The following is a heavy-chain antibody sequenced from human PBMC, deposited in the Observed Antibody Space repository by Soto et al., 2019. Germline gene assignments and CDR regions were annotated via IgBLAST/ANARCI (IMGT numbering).Heavy chain of an antibody. J-gene: IGHJ5*02. Sequence: GAVKGSCKAAGYTFTSYGISWVRQGPGQKLEWMGWISAYNGNTNYAQKLQGRVTMTTDTSTSTAYMELRSLRSDDTAVYYCARGSWPEVVAATRLWFDPWGQGTLVTVSS. V-gene: IGHV1-18*01. CDR1: GYTFTSYG. CDR3: ARGSWPEVVAATRLWFDP. D-gene: IGHD2-15*01. CDR2: ISAYNGNT.